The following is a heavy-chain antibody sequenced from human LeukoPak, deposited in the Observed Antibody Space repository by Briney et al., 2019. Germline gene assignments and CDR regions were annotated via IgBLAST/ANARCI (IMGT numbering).Heavy chain of an antibody. CDR2: IYPDDSKT. J-gene: IGHJ4*02. Sequence: GESLKISREGSGYNFTTYWIGWVRQMPGKGLESMGIIYPDDSKTRYSPSFQGQVTLSADKSISTAYLQWSSLKASDTAMYYCARHAVSGYDSQYEFDYWGQGTLVTVSS. CDR3: ARHAVSGYDSQYEFDY. CDR1: GYNFTTYW. D-gene: IGHD5-12*01. V-gene: IGHV5-51*01.